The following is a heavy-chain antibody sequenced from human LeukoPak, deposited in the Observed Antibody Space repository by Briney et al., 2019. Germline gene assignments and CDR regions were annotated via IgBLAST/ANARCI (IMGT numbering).Heavy chain of an antibody. CDR2: IYYSGTT. J-gene: IGHJ4*02. CDR1: GGSISSSRYY. D-gene: IGHD6-13*01. V-gene: IGHV4-39*01. Sequence: PSETLSLTCTVSGGSISSSRYYWGWIRQPPGKGLDWIAIIYYSGTTYYNPSLKSRVTISVDTSKNQFSLKLSSVTAADTAVYYCAKNPGSSVTFFDYWGQGTLVTVSS. CDR3: AKNPGSSVTFFDY.